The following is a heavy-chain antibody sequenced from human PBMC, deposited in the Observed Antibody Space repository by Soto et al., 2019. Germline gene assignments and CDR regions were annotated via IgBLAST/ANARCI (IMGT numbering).Heavy chain of an antibody. J-gene: IGHJ4*01. V-gene: IGHV1-18*01. CDR3: ARGGGSHLRPLET. CDR1: DSVFVTSV. D-gene: IGHD3-16*02. Sequence: QALLEQSGPEVKKPGDSVRISCWLYDSVFVTSVITWLRQAPGQGLDWMGWISANDRGTLSATKFTDRLVMSTDPMRNMVSVQLWDVTADDSAVYFCARGGGSHLRPLETWGHGTPVTVSS. CDR2: ISANDRGT.